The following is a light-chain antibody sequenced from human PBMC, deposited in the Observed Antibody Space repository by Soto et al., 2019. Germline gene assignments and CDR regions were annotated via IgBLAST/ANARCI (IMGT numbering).Light chain of an antibody. J-gene: IGLJ3*02. Sequence: QSVLTQPASVSGSPGQSITVSCTGTSSDIGASNYVSWYQQHPGKAPKLIISEVSNRPSGVSNRFSGSKSGSTASLTISGLQAEDEADYYCTSYTSSTTWVFGGGTQLTVL. CDR2: EVS. CDR1: SSDIGASNY. V-gene: IGLV2-14*01. CDR3: TSYTSSTTWV.